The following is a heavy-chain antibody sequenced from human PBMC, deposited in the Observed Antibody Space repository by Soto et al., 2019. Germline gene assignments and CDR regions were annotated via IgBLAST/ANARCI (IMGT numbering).Heavy chain of an antibody. J-gene: IGHJ6*02. CDR2: ISYDGSNK. CDR3: ARDLDWGSSYYYYGMDV. CDR1: GFTFSSYA. D-gene: IGHD3-9*01. Sequence: PGGSLRLSCAASGFTFSSYAMHWVRQAPGKGLEWVAVISYDGSNKYYADSVKGRFTISRDNSKNTLYLQMNSLRAEDTAVYYCARDLDWGSSYYYYGMDVWGQGTTVTVSS. V-gene: IGHV3-30-3*01.